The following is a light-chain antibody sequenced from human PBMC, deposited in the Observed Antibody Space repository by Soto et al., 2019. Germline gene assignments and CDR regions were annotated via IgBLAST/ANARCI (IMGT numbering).Light chain of an antibody. CDR1: QRVSSSY. CDR3: HQYGSSPRT. Sequence: EIVLTQSPGTLSLSPGERATLSCRASQRVSSSYLAWYQQKPGQAPRLLIYGVSTRAPGIPDRFRGSGSETDFTLTITRLEPEDFAVYYCHQYGSSPRTFGQGTKVEIK. CDR2: GVS. J-gene: IGKJ1*01. V-gene: IGKV3-20*01.